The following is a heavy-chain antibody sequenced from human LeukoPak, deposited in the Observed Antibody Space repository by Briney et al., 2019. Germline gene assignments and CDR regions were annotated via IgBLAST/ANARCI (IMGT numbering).Heavy chain of an antibody. CDR1: GFTFSSYA. J-gene: IGHJ4*02. CDR2: ISGSGGST. D-gene: IGHD6-13*01. CDR3: APCSSWYYFDY. Sequence: GGSLRLSCAASGFTFSSYAMSWVRQAPGKGLEWVSAISGSGGSTYYADSVKGRFTISRDNSKDTLYLQMNSLRAEDTAVYYCAPCSSWYYFDYWGQGTLVTVSS. V-gene: IGHV3-23*01.